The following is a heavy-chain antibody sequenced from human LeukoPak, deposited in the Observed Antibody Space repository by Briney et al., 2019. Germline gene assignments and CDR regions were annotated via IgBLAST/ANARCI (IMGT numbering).Heavy chain of an antibody. Sequence: PGGSLRLSCAVSGFIFSDYGFHWVRQAPGKGLEWVAVTRFDGSIKQYADSVKGRFTISRDDSKNTLYLQMNFLKSEDTAVYYCARWGGTRQYYFDYCGQGTLVTVSS. D-gene: IGHD1-1*01. J-gene: IGHJ4*02. V-gene: IGHV3-33*01. CDR3: ARWGGTRQYYFDY. CDR2: TRFDGSIK. CDR1: GFIFSDYG.